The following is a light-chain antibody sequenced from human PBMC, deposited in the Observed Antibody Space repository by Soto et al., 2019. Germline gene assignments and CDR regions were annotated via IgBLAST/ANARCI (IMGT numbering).Light chain of an antibody. CDR2: DVS. J-gene: IGLJ2*01. CDR1: SSDVGGYTY. CDR3: SSYTSSSTLEGV. V-gene: IGLV2-14*01. Sequence: QSALTQPASVSGSPGQSITISCTGTSSDVGGYTYVSWYQQHPGKAPKLRIYDVSNRPSGVSNRFSGSKSGNTASLTISGLQAEDEADYYCSSYTSSSTLEGVFGGGTKVTVL.